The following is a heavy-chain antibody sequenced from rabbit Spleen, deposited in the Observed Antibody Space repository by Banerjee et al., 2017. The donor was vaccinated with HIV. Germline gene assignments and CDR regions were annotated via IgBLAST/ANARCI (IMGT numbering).Heavy chain of an antibody. D-gene: IGHD1-1*01. CDR2: IAGSSSGFT. V-gene: IGHV1S45*01. Sequence: QEQLVESGGGLVQPGGSLKLSCKASGFDLNSYGVSWVRQAPGKGLEWIACIAGSSSGFTYSSTWSKGRFTCSKTSSTTVALQMTSLTAADTATYFCARDTSSSFSTYGMGLWGQGTLVTVS. CDR1: GFDLNSYG. CDR3: ARDTSSSFSTYGMGL. J-gene: IGHJ6*01.